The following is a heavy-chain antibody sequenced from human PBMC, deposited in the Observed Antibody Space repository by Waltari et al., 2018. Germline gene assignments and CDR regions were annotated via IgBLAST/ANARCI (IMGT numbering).Heavy chain of an antibody. CDR1: GGSFSGYY. V-gene: IGHV4-34*01. Sequence: QVQLQQWGAGLLKPSETLSLPCAVYGGSFSGYYWSWLRQPPGKGLEVIGEINHSGSTNYNPPLKSQVTISVDTSKNQFSLKLSSVTAADTAVYYCAGNDFWSGYQYYYYGMDVWGQGTTVTVSS. D-gene: IGHD3-3*01. CDR2: INHSGST. J-gene: IGHJ6*02. CDR3: AGNDFWSGYQYYYYGMDV.